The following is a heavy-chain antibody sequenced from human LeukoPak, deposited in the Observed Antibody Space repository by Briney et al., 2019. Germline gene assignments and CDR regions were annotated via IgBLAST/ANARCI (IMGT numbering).Heavy chain of an antibody. J-gene: IGHJ4*02. D-gene: IGHD5-24*01. CDR3: TSRPAVEMATVGDY. V-gene: IGHV3-73*01. CDR2: IRSRANSYAT. Sequence: GGSLRLSCAASGFNFSGSAMHWVRQASGKGLEWVGRIRSRANSYATAYAAPVSGRFTISRDDSKNTAYLQMNSLITEDTAVYYCTSRPAVEMATVGDYWGQGTLVTVSS. CDR1: GFNFSGSA.